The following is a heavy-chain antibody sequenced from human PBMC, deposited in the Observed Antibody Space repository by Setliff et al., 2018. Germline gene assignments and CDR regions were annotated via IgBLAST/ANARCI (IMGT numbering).Heavy chain of an antibody. CDR3: ARVQLEEMATIFLDY. CDR2: INPNSGST. D-gene: IGHD5-12*01. V-gene: IGHV1-46*01. Sequence: ASVKVSCKASGYTFTGYYMHWVRQAPGQGLEWMGWINPNSGSTSYAQKFQGRVTMTRDTSTSTVYMELSSLRSEDTAVYYCARVQLEEMATIFLDYWGQGTLVTVSS. J-gene: IGHJ4*02. CDR1: GYTFTGYY.